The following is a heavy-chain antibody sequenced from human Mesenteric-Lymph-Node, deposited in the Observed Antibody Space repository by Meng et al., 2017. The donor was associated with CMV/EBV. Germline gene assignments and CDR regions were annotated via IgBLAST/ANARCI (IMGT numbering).Heavy chain of an antibody. Sequence: GGSLRLSCAASRFTVSSNDMIWVRQAPGKGLEWVSSISSSSTIYYADSVKGRFTISRDNAKNSLYLQMNSLRAEDTAVYYCARGAYCGGDYYSKYYYYYYGMDVWGQGTTVTVSS. D-gene: IGHD2-21*01. CDR3: ARGAYCGGDYYSKYYYYYYGMDV. CDR1: RFTVSSND. J-gene: IGHJ6*02. CDR2: ISSSSTI. V-gene: IGHV3-69-1*02.